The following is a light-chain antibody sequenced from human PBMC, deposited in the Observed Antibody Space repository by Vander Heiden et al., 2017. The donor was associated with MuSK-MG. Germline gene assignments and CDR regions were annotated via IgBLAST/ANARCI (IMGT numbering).Light chain of an antibody. J-gene: IGLJ2*01. CDR2: DVS. CDR3: SSYTSHNTLV. V-gene: IGLV2-14*03. CDR1: SSAVVGYNY. Sequence: QSALTQPAAVSGSPGQSHTISCTGPSSAVVGYNYVSWYLHHPGKAPKLMIYDVSDRPSRVTNRFSASKSGNTASLTISGLQAEDEAEYYCSSYTSHNTLVFGGGTKLTVL.